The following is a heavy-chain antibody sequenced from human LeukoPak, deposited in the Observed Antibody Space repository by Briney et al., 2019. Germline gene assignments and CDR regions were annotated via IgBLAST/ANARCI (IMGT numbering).Heavy chain of an antibody. Sequence: SETLSLTCTVSGGSISSSRYYWGWIRQPPGKGPEWIGSIYYSGSTYYNPSLKSRVTISVDTSKNQFSLKLSSVTAADTAVYYCARVLLWFGESMGNWFDPWGQGTLVTVSS. D-gene: IGHD3-10*01. J-gene: IGHJ5*02. V-gene: IGHV4-39*07. CDR3: ARVLLWFGESMGNWFDP. CDR2: IYYSGST. CDR1: GGSISSSRYY.